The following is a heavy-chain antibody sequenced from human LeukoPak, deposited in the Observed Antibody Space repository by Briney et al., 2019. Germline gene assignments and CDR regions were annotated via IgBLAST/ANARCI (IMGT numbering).Heavy chain of an antibody. CDR2: VDHSGST. CDR1: GGSFSGYF. V-gene: IGHV4-34*01. CDR3: ARARSPTGALDAFDI. D-gene: IGHD1-14*01. J-gene: IGHJ3*02. Sequence: SETLSLTCAVYGGSFSGYFWSWIRQPPGKGLEWIGEVDHSGSTNYNPSLKSRVIISPDTSKNQFSLKLSSVTAADTAVYYCARARSPTGALDAFDIWGLGTMVTVSS.